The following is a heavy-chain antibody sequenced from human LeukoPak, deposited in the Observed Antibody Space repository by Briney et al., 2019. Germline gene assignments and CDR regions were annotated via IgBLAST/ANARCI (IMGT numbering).Heavy chain of an antibody. CDR1: GFTFSSHG. CDR3: AKGGGNYGMDV. D-gene: IGHD2-15*01. CDR2: IWYDGSNK. V-gene: IGHV3-33*06. J-gene: IGHJ6*04. Sequence: GGSLRLSCAASGFTFSSHGMHWVRQAPGKGLEWVAVIWYDGSNKYYADSVKGRFTISRDNSKNTLYQQMNSLRAEDTAVYYCAKGGGNYGMDVWGKGTTVTVSS.